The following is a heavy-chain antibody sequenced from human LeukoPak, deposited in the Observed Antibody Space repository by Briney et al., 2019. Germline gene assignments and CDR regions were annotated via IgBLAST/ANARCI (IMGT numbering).Heavy chain of an antibody. Sequence: GGSLRLSCAASGFTFSCYAMNWVRQAPGKGLEWVATISGSGGSTYYADSVKGRFTISRDNYRNTMYLQMISLTAADTAVYFCANSPLAYCSGGTCYLYFDNWGQGTLVTVSS. V-gene: IGHV3-23*01. CDR2: ISGSGGST. CDR3: ANSPLAYCSGGTCYLYFDN. D-gene: IGHD2-15*01. CDR1: GFTFSCYA. J-gene: IGHJ4*02.